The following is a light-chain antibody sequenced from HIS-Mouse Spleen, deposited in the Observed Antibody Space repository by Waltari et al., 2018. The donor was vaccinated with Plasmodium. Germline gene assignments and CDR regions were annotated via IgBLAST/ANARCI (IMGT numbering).Light chain of an antibody. CDR1: QSVSSY. CDR2: DAS. J-gene: IGKJ4*01. CDR3: QQRSNWPPLT. Sequence: EIVLTKSPATLSLSPGDRATLSCRASQSVSSYLARYQQKPSQAPRLLIYDASNRATGIPARFSGSGSGTDFTLTISSLEPEDFAVYYCQQRSNWPPLTFGGGTKVEIK. V-gene: IGKV3-11*01.